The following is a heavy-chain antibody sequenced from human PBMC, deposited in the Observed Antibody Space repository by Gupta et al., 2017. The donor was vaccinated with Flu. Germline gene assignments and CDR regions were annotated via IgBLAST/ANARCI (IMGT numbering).Heavy chain of an antibody. CDR3: ARHMSSGWGPRSGLDS. Sequence: EVQLVQSGVEVKKPGDSLKISCQASGYSFSVYWIAWVRQMPGKGLEWMGIIYPRDSDTRYSPSFRGQVTMSVDTSINTAYLQCSSLEASDTAIYYCARHMSSGWGPRSGLDSWGQGTLVSVSS. J-gene: IGHJ4*02. CDR2: IYPRDSDT. V-gene: IGHV5-51*01. D-gene: IGHD3-10*01. CDR1: GYSFSVYW.